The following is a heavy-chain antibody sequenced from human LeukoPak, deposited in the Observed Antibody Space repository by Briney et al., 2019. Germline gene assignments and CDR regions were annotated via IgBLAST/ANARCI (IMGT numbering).Heavy chain of an antibody. CDR2: IYYSGST. CDR1: GGSISSGDYY. J-gene: IGHJ6*03. V-gene: IGHV4-30-4*08. Sequence: PSETLSLTCTVSGGSISSGDYYWSWIRQPPGKGLEWIGYIYYSGSTYYNPSLKSRVTISVDTSKNQFSLKLSSVTAADTAVYYCARNDYGDYVPLDYYYYYVDVWGKGTTVTVSS. D-gene: IGHD4-17*01. CDR3: ARNDYGDYVPLDYYYYYVDV.